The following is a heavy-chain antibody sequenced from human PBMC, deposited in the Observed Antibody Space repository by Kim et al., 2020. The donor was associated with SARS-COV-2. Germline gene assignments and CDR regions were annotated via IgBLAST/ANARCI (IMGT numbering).Heavy chain of an antibody. D-gene: IGHD1-26*01. Sequence: ADSVKGRFTISRDNSKNTLYLQMNSRRAEDTAVYYCARGWGSYQASYFDYWGQGTLVTVSS. J-gene: IGHJ4*02. CDR3: ARGWGSYQASYFDY. V-gene: IGHV3-30*01.